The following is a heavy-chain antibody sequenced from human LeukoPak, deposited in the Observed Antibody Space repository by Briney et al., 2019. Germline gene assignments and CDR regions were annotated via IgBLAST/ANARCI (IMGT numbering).Heavy chain of an antibody. J-gene: IGHJ5*02. V-gene: IGHV4-59*11. D-gene: IGHD3-22*01. CDR2: IYYSGST. CDR3: ARDLGSGYYYT. CDR1: GGSISSHY. Sequence: PSETLSLTCTVSGGSISSHYWSWIRQPPGKGLEWIGYIYYSGSTNYNPSLKSRVTISVDTSKNQFSLKLSSVTAADTAVYYCARDLGSGYYYTWGQGTLVTVSS.